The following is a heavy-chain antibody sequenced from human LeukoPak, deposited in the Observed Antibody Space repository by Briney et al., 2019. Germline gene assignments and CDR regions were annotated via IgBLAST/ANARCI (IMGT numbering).Heavy chain of an antibody. Sequence: SVKVSCKTPGGTFNNSAISWVRQAPGQGLEWVGGIMPLFGTAGYAQKFKGRVTITKDESTRTVYLELTSLTSDDTAVYYCARSRITIFGVVNENWFDPWGQGTLVTVSS. CDR1: GGTFNNSA. CDR3: ARSRITIFGVVNENWFDP. V-gene: IGHV1-69*05. CDR2: IMPLFGTA. D-gene: IGHD3-3*01. J-gene: IGHJ5*02.